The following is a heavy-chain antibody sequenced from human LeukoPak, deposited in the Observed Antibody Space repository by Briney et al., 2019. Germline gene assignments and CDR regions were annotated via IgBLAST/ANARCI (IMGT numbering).Heavy chain of an antibody. V-gene: IGHV1-2*02. J-gene: IGHJ4*02. D-gene: IGHD3-10*01. CDR3: ARALRGVVVALPFDY. CDR2: INPKSGGT. Sequence: ASVKVSCKASGYSFTDYYIHWVRQAPGQGPEWMGWINPKSGGTNYAQRLQRRVTMTRDTSMNTAYMELSRLRSGDTAVYYCARALRGVVVALPFDYWGQGTLVTVSS. CDR1: GYSFTDYY.